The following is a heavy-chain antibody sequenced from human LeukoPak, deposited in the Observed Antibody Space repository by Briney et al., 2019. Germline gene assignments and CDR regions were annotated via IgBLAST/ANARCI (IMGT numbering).Heavy chain of an antibody. CDR2: IIPIFGTA. CDR3: ARDLGVDFSDYGDYRHPLHFDY. Sequence: GASVKVSCKASGGTFSSYAISWVRQAPGQGLEWMGGIIPIFGTAIYAQKFQGRVTITADESTSTAYMELSSLRSEDTAVYYCARDLGVDFSDYGDYRHPLHFDYWGQGTLVTVSS. CDR1: GGTFSSYA. D-gene: IGHD4-17*01. J-gene: IGHJ4*02. V-gene: IGHV1-69*13.